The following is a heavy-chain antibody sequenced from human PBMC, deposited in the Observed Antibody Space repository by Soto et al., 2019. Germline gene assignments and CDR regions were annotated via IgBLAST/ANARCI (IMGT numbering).Heavy chain of an antibody. CDR3: AREGMVRGVLSY. D-gene: IGHD3-10*01. CDR2: FYYSGST. J-gene: IGHJ4*02. CDR1: GGSVSSGSYY. Sequence: QVQLQESGPGLVKPSETLSLTCTVSGGSVSSGSYYWSWIRQPPGKGLEWIGFFYYSGSTNYNPSLKSRVTISVDTSKNQVSLKQTSVTAADAAVYYCAREGMVRGVLSYWGQGTLVTVSS. V-gene: IGHV4-61*01.